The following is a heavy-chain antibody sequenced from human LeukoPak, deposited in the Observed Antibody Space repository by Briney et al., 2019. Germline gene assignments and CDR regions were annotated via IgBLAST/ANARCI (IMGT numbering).Heavy chain of an antibody. D-gene: IGHD6-13*01. CDR2: IVGSGDST. CDR3: ANTYSSSWYPLFDS. J-gene: IGHJ4*02. CDR1: GFTFSSFA. V-gene: IGHV3-23*01. Sequence: GGSLRLSCAASGFTFSSFAMSWVRQAPGKGLEWVSTIVGSGDSTYYADSVKGRFTISRDNSENTLYLQMNSLRAEDTAVYYCANTYSSSWYPLFDSWGQGTLVTVSS.